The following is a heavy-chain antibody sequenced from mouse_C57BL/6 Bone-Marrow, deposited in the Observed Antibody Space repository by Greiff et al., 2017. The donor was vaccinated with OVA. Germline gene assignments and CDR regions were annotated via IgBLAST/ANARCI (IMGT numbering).Heavy chain of an antibody. Sequence: VQLQQPGAELVRPGTSVKLSCKASGYTFTSYWMHWVKQRPGQGLEWIGVIDPSDSYTNYNQKFKGKATLTVDTSSSTAYMQLSSLTSEDSAVYYCAVITTVVDWYFDVWGTGTTVTFSS. V-gene: IGHV1-59*01. D-gene: IGHD1-1*01. CDR3: AVITTVVDWYFDV. CDR1: GYTFTSYW. CDR2: IDPSDSYT. J-gene: IGHJ1*03.